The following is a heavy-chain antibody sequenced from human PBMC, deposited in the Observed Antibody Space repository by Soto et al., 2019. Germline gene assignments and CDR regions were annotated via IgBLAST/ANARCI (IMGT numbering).Heavy chain of an antibody. D-gene: IGHD5-18*01. Sequence: GGSLRLSCAASGLIFDDYTIHWVRQPPGKGLEWVSLINGDGGSTYYAESVKGRFTISRDNSKNSLYLQMNSLTIEDTALYYCAKGLLDTAMVFDYWGQGTLVTVSS. CDR2: INGDGGST. V-gene: IGHV3-43*01. CDR3: AKGLLDTAMVFDY. J-gene: IGHJ4*02. CDR1: GLIFDDYT.